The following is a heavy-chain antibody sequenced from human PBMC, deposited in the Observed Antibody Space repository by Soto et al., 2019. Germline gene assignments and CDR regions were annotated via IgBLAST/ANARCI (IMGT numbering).Heavy chain of an antibody. CDR2: IYHSGSS. V-gene: IGHV4-4*02. D-gene: IGHD2-21*02. Sequence: QVQLQESGPGLVKPSGTLSLTCAVSGGSISSANWWSWVRQPPGKGLEWIGEIYHSGSSNYNPSLKSRVTISVHKSKNQFSLKLSSVTAADTAVYYCARDVVSAYCGGDCWYFDLWGRGTLVTVSS. J-gene: IGHJ2*01. CDR3: ARDVVSAYCGGDCWYFDL. CDR1: GGSISSANW.